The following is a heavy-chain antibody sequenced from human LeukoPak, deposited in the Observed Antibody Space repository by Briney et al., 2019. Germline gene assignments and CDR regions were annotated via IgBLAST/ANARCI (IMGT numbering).Heavy chain of an antibody. J-gene: IGHJ5*02. V-gene: IGHV4-39*01. D-gene: IGHD4-17*01. CDR3: ARSVRWFDP. CDR2: IYYSVST. CDR1: GGSISSSSYY. Sequence: SETLSLTCTVSGGSISSSSYYWGWIRQPPGKGLEWIGSIYYSVSTYYNPSLKSRVTISVDTSKNQFSLKLSSVTAADTAVYYCARSVRWFDPWGQGTLVTVSS.